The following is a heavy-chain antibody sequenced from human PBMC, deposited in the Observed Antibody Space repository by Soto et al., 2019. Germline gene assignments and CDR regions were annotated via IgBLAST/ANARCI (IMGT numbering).Heavy chain of an antibody. D-gene: IGHD6-19*01. Sequence: EVQLVESGGSLVQPGGSLRLSCAASGFTFSNYWMTWVRQTPGKGLEWVANIGPDGREKNYVGSVKGRFTSSRDNAKNSLYLQMNSLRAEDTAVYFCAREIAVAGGSDFDCWGQGLLITVSS. CDR3: AREIAVAGGSDFDC. V-gene: IGHV3-7*01. CDR2: IGPDGREK. J-gene: IGHJ4*02. CDR1: GFTFSNYW.